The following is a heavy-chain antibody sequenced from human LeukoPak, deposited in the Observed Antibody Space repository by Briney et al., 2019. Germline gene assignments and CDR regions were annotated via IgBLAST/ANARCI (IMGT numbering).Heavy chain of an antibody. CDR2: ISSSSTI. V-gene: IGHV3-48*04. J-gene: IGHJ4*02. D-gene: IGHD1-14*01. CDR3: TRDFVEPYYFDS. Sequence: GGSLRLSCAASGFTFSSYAMSWVRQAPGKGLEWVSYISSSSTIYYADSVKGRFTISRDNAKNSLYLQMNSLRAEDTAVYYCTRDFVEPYYFDSWGQGSLVTVSS. CDR1: GFTFSSYA.